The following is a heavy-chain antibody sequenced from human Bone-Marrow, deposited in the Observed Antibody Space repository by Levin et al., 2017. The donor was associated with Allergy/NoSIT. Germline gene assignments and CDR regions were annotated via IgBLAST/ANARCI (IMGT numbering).Heavy chain of an antibody. CDR1: GLHFSRAE. CDR2: IRSNGAKI. CDR3: ARALRY. Sequence: LSLTCAVSGLHFSRAEMNWVRQAPGKGLEWVSYIRSNGAKIYYADSVKGRFTISRDNAKNSLYLQMNSLTVEDTGVYYCARALRYWGQGSLVTVSS. J-gene: IGHJ4*02. V-gene: IGHV3-48*03.